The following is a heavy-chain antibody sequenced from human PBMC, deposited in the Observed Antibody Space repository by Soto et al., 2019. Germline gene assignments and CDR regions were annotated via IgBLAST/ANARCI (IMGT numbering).Heavy chain of an antibody. CDR1: GLTFTKYG. Sequence: QVQLVESGGGVVQPGTSLRLSCATSGLTFTKYGFHWVRQSPGKGLEWVAFIWHDGSQKYYADSVKGRFTISRDSSKDTVFLEMNSLRDEDTAVYYGARDWWHWDYCGGGWGCVGDYWGQGTMVTVSS. J-gene: IGHJ4*02. V-gene: IGHV3-33*01. CDR3: ARDWWHWDYCGGGWGCVGDY. D-gene: IGHD2-21*01. CDR2: IWHDGSQK.